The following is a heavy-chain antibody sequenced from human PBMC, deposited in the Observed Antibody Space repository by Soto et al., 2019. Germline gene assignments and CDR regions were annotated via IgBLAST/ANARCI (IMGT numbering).Heavy chain of an antibody. Sequence: ASVQVSCEACGFTFTSSAMQSVRQPRAQRLAWIGLIVVGSGNTNYAQKFQERVTITRDMSTSTAYMELSSLRSEDTAVYYCAASVLRYFDWLSRDYYYGMDVWGQGTTVTVSS. D-gene: IGHD3-9*01. J-gene: IGHJ6*02. CDR3: AASVLRYFDWLSRDYYYGMDV. CDR1: GFTFTSSA. V-gene: IGHV1-58*02. CDR2: IVVGSGNT.